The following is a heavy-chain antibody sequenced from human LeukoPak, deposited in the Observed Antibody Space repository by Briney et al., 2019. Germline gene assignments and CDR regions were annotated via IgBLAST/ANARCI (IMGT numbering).Heavy chain of an antibody. CDR1: GYTFTDYY. CDR3: ARGYSSSS. V-gene: IGHV1-2*02. J-gene: IGHJ5*02. Sequence: ASVKVSCKASGYTFTDYYMHWVRQAPGQGLEWMGWLNTNSGGTNYAQKFQGRVIMTRDTSISTAYMELISLRSDDTAVYYCARGYSSSSWGQGTLVTVSS. CDR2: LNTNSGGT. D-gene: IGHD6-6*01.